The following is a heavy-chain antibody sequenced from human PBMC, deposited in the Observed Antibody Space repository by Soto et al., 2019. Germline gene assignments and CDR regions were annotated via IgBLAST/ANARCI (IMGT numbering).Heavy chain of an antibody. J-gene: IGHJ4*02. Sequence: QVPLVQSGAEVKKPGASVKVSCKASGYTFTSYDINWVRQATGQGLEWMGWMNPNSGNTGYAQKFQGRVTMTRNTSISTAYMELSSLRSEDTAVYYCARWYGSSGWYYFDYWGQGTLVTVSS. CDR2: MNPNSGNT. V-gene: IGHV1-8*01. CDR1: GYTFTSYD. CDR3: ARWYGSSGWYYFDY. D-gene: IGHD6-19*01.